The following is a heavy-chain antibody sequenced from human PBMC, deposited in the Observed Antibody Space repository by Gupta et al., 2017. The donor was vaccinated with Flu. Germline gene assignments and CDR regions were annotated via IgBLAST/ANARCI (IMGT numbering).Heavy chain of an antibody. CDR3: ATKGEHISLTTNAFDV. V-gene: IGHV1-69*01. Sequence: QVQLVQSGAEVKKPGSSVKVSCKASGGTFSASAISWVRQAPGQGLEWMGGIIPVFVSAMYAQKFGGRVTITADESTSTAHMELSSLRSDDTAVYYCATKGEHISLTTNAFDVWGQGTVVTVSA. CDR2: IIPVFVSA. CDR1: GGTFSASA. J-gene: IGHJ3*01. D-gene: IGHD4/OR15-4a*01.